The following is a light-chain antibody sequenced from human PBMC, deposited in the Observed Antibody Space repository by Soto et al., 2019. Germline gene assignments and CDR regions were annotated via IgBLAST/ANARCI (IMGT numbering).Light chain of an antibody. CDR2: DVT. CDR3: SSYTTTTTVV. V-gene: IGLV2-14*03. CDR1: SSDIGDYNY. Sequence: QSVLTQPASVSGSPGQSITISCTGTSSDIGDYNYVSWYQQHPGKAPKLIIYDVTYRPSGVSNRFSGSKSANTASLTISGLQAEDEGYYYCSSYTTTTTVVFGGGTKLTVL. J-gene: IGLJ2*01.